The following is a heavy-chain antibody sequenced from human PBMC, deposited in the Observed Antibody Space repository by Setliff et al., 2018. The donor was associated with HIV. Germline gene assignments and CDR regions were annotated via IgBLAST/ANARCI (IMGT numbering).Heavy chain of an antibody. D-gene: IGHD4-4*01. CDR2: INPNSGDT. V-gene: IGHV1-2*06. Sequence: GASVKVSCKASGYTFTGYYMHWVRQAPGQGLEWMGRINPNSGDTNYAQKFKGRVTMTRDTSISTAYMEVTRLRSDDTAVYYCARDDYSSSNPNYFDYWGQGTLVTVSS. J-gene: IGHJ4*02. CDR3: ARDDYSSSNPNYFDY. CDR1: GYTFTGYY.